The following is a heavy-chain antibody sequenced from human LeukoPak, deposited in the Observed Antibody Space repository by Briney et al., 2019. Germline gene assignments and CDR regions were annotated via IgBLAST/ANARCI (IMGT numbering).Heavy chain of an antibody. D-gene: IGHD3-16*01. J-gene: IGHJ4*02. CDR2: IIPIFGTA. V-gene: IGHV1-69*13. Sequence: ASVKVSCKASGGTFSSYAISWVRQAPGQGLEWMGGIIPIFGTANYAQKFQGRVTITADESTSTAYMELSSLRSEDTVVYYCVRDGKGGDFDYWGQGTLVTVSS. CDR3: VRDGKGGDFDY. CDR1: GGTFSSYA.